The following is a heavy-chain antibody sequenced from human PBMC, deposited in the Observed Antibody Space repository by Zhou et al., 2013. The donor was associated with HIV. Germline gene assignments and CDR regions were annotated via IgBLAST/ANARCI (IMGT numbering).Heavy chain of an antibody. CDR2: LDPDLREA. Sequence: QVQLVQSGAEVKKPGASVKVSCKASGYTFTSYYMHWVRQTPGGGLEWMGRLDPDLREATYPQIFQGRVSMTGELSTDTAYIEVASLTSDDTAVYYCARVVMGGYDDNWFDPWGQGTLVTVSS. CDR3: ARVVMGGYDDNWFDP. CDR1: GYTFTSYY. J-gene: IGHJ5*02. D-gene: IGHD5-12*01. V-gene: IGHV1-46*01.